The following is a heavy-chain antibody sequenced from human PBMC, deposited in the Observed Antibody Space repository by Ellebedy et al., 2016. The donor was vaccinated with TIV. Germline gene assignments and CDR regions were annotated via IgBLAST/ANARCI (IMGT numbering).Heavy chain of an antibody. D-gene: IGHD1-7*01. V-gene: IGHV3-30*03. Sequence: GESLKISCMASGFSFSSHAIHWVRQAPVKGLEWVAVISYHGRDKFYADSVKGRFTISRDHAKNSLYLQMNSVGTEDTAVYYCARGAHRTGTTSIDYWGQGTLVTVSS. CDR2: ISYHGRDK. J-gene: IGHJ4*02. CDR3: ARGAHRTGTTSIDY. CDR1: GFSFSSHA.